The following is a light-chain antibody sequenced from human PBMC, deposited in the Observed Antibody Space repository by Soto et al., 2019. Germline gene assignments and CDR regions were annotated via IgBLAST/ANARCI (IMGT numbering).Light chain of an antibody. CDR2: GAS. Sequence: EIXLTQSPGTLSLSPGERATLSXXXSQSVSSSYLAWYQQKPGQAPRLLIYGASSRATGIPDRFSGSGSGTDFTLTISRLEPEDFAVYYCQQYGSSPLTFGGGTKVDIK. CDR3: QQYGSSPLT. J-gene: IGKJ4*01. CDR1: QSVSSSY. V-gene: IGKV3-20*01.